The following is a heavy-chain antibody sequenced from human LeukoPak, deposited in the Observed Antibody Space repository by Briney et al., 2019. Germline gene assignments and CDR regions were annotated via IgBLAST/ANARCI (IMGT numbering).Heavy chain of an antibody. CDR2: FDPEDGET. J-gene: IGHJ5*02. CDR1: GYTLTELS. CDR3: ATSSYGSGSYFEVWFDP. V-gene: IGHV1-24*01. Sequence: ASVKVSCKVSGYTLTELSMHWVRQAPGKGPEWMGGFDPEDGETIYAQKFQGRVTMTEDTSTDTAYMELSSLRSEDTAVYYCATSSYGSGSYFEVWFDPWGQGTLVTVSS. D-gene: IGHD3-10*01.